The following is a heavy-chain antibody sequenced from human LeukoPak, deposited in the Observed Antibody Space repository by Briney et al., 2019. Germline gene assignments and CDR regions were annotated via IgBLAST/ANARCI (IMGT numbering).Heavy chain of an antibody. CDR1: GFTFSIYA. Sequence: GGSLRLSCAASGFTFSIYAMSWVRQAPGKGLEWVSVISGSGSSTYYADSVKGRFTISRDNSKNTLYLQFSSLRAEDTAVYYCAKVIRPHCSTTSCLFDFWGQGTLVTVSS. CDR2: ISGSGSST. V-gene: IGHV3-23*01. J-gene: IGHJ4*02. CDR3: AKVIRPHCSTTSCLFDF. D-gene: IGHD2-2*01.